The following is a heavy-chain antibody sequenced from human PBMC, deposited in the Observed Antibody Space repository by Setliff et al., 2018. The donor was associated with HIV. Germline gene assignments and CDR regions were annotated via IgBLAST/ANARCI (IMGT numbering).Heavy chain of an antibody. CDR2: IYYSGST. CDR1: GGSISSSSYY. V-gene: IGHV4-39*01. Sequence: SETLSLTCTVSGGSISSSSYYWGWIRQPPGKGLEWIGSIYYSGSTYYNPSLKSRVTISVDTSKNQFSLKLSSVTAADTALYYGARHEYGSSWYIDWFDPWGQGTLVTVSS. D-gene: IGHD6-13*01. CDR3: ARHEYGSSWYIDWFDP. J-gene: IGHJ5*02.